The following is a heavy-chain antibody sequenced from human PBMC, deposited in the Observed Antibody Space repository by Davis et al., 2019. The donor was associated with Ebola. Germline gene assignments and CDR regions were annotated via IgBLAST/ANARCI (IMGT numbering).Heavy chain of an antibody. J-gene: IGHJ4*02. D-gene: IGHD1-26*01. CDR1: GFTLNNAW. Sequence: GESLKISCVASGFTLNNAWMSWVRQAPGKGLEWVGRIKSKTDGGTTDYAAPVKDRFTISRDDSKNTLYLQMNSLRAEDTAVKYCESAIVGKIKDNWGQGTLV. CDR3: ESAIVGKIKDN. V-gene: IGHV3-15*05. CDR2: IKSKTDGGTT.